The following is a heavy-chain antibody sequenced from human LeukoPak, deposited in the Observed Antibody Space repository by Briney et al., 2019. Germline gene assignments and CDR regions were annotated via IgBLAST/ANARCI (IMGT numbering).Heavy chain of an antibody. J-gene: IGHJ4*02. Sequence: SVKVSCKASGFTFTSSAVQWVRQARGQRLEWIGWIVVGSGNTNYAQKFQERVTITRDMSTSTAYMELSSLRSEDTAVYYCAAVGSSSGYYLYYWGQGTLVTVSS. V-gene: IGHV1-58*01. D-gene: IGHD3-22*01. CDR2: IVVGSGNT. CDR3: AAVGSSSGYYLYY. CDR1: GFTFTSSA.